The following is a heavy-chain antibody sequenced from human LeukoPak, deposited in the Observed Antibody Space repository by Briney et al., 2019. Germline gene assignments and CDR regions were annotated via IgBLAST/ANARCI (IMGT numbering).Heavy chain of an antibody. D-gene: IGHD4-17*01. V-gene: IGHV3-23*01. CDR2: ISGSGGST. CDR1: GFTFSSYG. J-gene: IGHJ4*02. Sequence: GGSLRLSCAASGFTFSSYGMSWVRQAPGKGLEWVSAISGSGGSTYYADSVKGRFTISRDNSKNTLYLQMNSLRAEDTAVYYCARGKTTVTTYFDYWGQGTLVTVSS. CDR3: ARGKTTVTTYFDY.